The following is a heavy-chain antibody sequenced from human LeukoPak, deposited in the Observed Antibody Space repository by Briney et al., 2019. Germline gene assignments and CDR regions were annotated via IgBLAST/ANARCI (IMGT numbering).Heavy chain of an antibody. CDR2: IKQDGSEK. J-gene: IGHJ4*02. CDR3: ARDPLAYYYDSSGYYYVRLGLDY. D-gene: IGHD3-22*01. V-gene: IGHV3-7*01. CDR1: GFTFSSYW. Sequence: GGSLRLSCAASGFTFSSYWMSWVRQAPGKGLEWVANIKQDGSEKYYVDSAKGRFTISRDNAKNSLYLQMNSLRAEDTAVYYCARDPLAYYYDSSGYYYVRLGLDYWGQGTLVTVSS.